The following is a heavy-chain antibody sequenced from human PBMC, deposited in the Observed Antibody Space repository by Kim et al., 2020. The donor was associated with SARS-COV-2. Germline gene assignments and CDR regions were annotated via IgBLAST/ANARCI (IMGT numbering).Heavy chain of an antibody. CDR1: GFTFNMYA. Sequence: GGSLRLSCAASGFTFNMYALHWVRQAPGKGLEWVAVISFDGSIEYYADSVKGRFTISRDTVKKTLYLQMNSLRTEDTAVYYCARGGGYVVTTSTSYWGQGTLVTVSS. CDR2: ISFDGSIE. D-gene: IGHD5-12*01. V-gene: IGHV3-30*04. CDR3: ARGGGYVVTTSTSY. J-gene: IGHJ4*02.